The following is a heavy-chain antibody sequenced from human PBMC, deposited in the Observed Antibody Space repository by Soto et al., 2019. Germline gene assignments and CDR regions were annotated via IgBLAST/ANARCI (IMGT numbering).Heavy chain of an antibody. CDR1: GDSISSYY. V-gene: IGHV4-59*01. CDR2: IYYSGGT. Sequence: QVQLQESGPGLVKPSETLSLTCTVSGDSISSYYWNWIRQPPGKGLEWIGYIYYSGGTNYNPSLKSRVSISVDTSKNQFSLKLSSVTAADTAVYFCARVEHSSSWFPDYWGQGALVIVSS. J-gene: IGHJ4*02. D-gene: IGHD6-13*01. CDR3: ARVEHSSSWFPDY.